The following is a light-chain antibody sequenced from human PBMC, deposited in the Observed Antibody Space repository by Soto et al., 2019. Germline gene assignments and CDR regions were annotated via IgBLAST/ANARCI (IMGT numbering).Light chain of an antibody. Sequence: DIHMTQSQSSASASVGDRVTITCRVSQGISSWLAWYQQKPGKAPKLLIYKASSLESGVPSRFSGSGSGTEFTLTISSLQPDDFATYYCQQYNSYSPTFGQGTKVDI. J-gene: IGKJ1*01. CDR3: QQYNSYSPT. CDR2: KAS. CDR1: QGISSW. V-gene: IGKV1-5*03.